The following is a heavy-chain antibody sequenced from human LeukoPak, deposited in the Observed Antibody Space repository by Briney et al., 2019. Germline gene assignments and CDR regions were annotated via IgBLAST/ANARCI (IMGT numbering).Heavy chain of an antibody. D-gene: IGHD1-26*01. V-gene: IGHV1-8*01. CDR3: ARGIRRWELLRFVFWFDP. CDR2: MNPNSGNT. J-gene: IGHJ5*02. CDR1: GYTFTSYD. Sequence: GASVKVSCTASGYTFTSYDINWVRQATGQGLEWMGWMNPNSGNTGYAQKFQGGVTMTRNTSISTAYMELSSLRSEDTAVYYCARGIRRWELLRFVFWFDPWGQGTLVTVSS.